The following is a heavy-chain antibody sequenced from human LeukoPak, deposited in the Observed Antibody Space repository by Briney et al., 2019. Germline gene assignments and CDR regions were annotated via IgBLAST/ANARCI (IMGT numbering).Heavy chain of an antibody. CDR2: ITGSADNT. V-gene: IGHV3-23*01. D-gene: IGHD3-22*01. J-gene: IGHJ3*02. CDR3: ARGYYYDSSGYSDAFDI. Sequence: GSLRLSCAASGFTFSSYAMSWVRQAPGKGLEWVSSITGSADNTYYAGSVKGRFTISRDNSKNTLYLQMNSLRDEDTAVYYCARGYYYDSSGYSDAFDIWGQGTVVTVSS. CDR1: GFTFSSYA.